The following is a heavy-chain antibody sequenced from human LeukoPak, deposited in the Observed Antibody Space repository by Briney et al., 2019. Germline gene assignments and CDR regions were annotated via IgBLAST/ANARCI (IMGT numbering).Heavy chain of an antibody. Sequence: ASVKVSCKVSGYTLNELSMHWVRQAPGKGLEWMGGFDPEDGETIYAQKFQGRVTMTEDTSTDTAYMELSSLRSEDTAVYYCATRAPPTGTTFDAFDIWGQGTMVTVSS. CDR1: GYTLNELS. D-gene: IGHD1-1*01. CDR3: ATRAPPTGTTFDAFDI. J-gene: IGHJ3*02. CDR2: FDPEDGET. V-gene: IGHV1-24*01.